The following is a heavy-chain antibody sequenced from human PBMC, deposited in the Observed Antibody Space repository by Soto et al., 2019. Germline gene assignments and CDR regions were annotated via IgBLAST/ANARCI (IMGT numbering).Heavy chain of an antibody. Sequence: GGSLRLSCAASGFTFSSYAMHWVRQAPGKGLEYVSAISSNGGSTYYANSVKGRFTISRDNSKNTLYLQMGSLRAEDMAVYYCARALRVLNDAFDIWGQGTMVTV. CDR2: ISSNGGST. D-gene: IGHD2-8*01. J-gene: IGHJ3*02. CDR3: ARALRVLNDAFDI. V-gene: IGHV3-64*01. CDR1: GFTFSSYA.